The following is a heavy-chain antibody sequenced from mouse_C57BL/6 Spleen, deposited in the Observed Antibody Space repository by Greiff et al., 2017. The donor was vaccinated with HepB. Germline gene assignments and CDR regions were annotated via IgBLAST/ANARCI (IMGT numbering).Heavy chain of an antibody. V-gene: IGHV2-9-1*01. CDR3: ARQRGYYGSSYGDAMDY. D-gene: IGHD1-1*01. CDR1: GFSLTSYA. CDR2: IWTGGGT. Sequence: QVQLQESGPGLVAPSQSLSITCTVSGFSLTSYAISWVRQPPGKGLEWLGVIWTGGGTNYNSALKSRLSISKDNSKSQVFLKMNSLQTDDTARYYCARQRGYYGSSYGDAMDYWGQGTSVTVSS. J-gene: IGHJ4*01.